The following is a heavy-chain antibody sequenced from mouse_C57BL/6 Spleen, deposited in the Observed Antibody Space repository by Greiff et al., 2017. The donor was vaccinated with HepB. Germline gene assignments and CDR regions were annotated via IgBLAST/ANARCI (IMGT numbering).Heavy chain of an antibody. D-gene: IGHD1-1*01. Sequence: EVKLMESGGGLVQPGGSMKLSCAASGFTFSDAWMDWVRQSPEKGLEWVAEIRNKANNHATYYAESVKGRFTISRDDSKSSVYLQMNSFRAEDTGIYYCTRQGTTVPFDYWGQGTTLTVSS. CDR1: GFTFSDAW. J-gene: IGHJ2*01. CDR3: TRQGTTVPFDY. V-gene: IGHV6-6*01. CDR2: IRNKANNHAT.